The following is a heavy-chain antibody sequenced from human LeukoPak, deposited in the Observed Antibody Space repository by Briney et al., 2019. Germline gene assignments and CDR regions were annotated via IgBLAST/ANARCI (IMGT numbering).Heavy chain of an antibody. CDR1: GYTFTDYW. Sequence: LGESLKISCKASGYTFTDYWIGWVRQMPGKGLEWMGIVWPDDSDTRYGSSFQGQVTISADKSTTTAYLQWSSLKASDTAIYYCARQVGKILTVTPRYFDNWGQGTLVTVSS. J-gene: IGHJ4*02. V-gene: IGHV5-51*01. CDR2: VWPDDSDT. D-gene: IGHD4-11*01. CDR3: ARQVGKILTVTPRYFDN.